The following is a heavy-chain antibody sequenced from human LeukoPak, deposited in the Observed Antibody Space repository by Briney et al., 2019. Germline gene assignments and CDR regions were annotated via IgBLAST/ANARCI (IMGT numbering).Heavy chain of an antibody. J-gene: IGHJ5*02. Sequence: GSLRLSCATSGFTFSTYGMHWVRQAPGKGLEWVTIISYDGTNKYYADSVKGRFTISRDNSKNTLDLQMDSLRAEDTAVYFCAKDLAPHRDGSHHGADAWGQGTLVTASS. CDR1: GFTFSTYG. D-gene: IGHD5-24*01. V-gene: IGHV3-30*18. CDR3: AKDLAPHRDGSHHGADA. CDR2: ISYDGTNK.